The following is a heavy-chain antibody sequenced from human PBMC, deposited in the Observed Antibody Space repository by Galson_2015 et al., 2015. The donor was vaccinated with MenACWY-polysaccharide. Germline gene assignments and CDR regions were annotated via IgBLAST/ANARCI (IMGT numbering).Heavy chain of an antibody. CDR1: GFTFSNYG. Sequence: SLRLSCAASGFTFSNYGMHWVRQAPGKGLEWMAVIWYDESDEYYADSVKGRFTISRDNSKNALYLQMNSLRAEDTAVYYCARADRNDRGRALDIWGQGTMVTVSS. CDR2: IWYDESDE. J-gene: IGHJ3*02. D-gene: IGHD1-1*01. V-gene: IGHV3-33*01. CDR3: ARADRNDRGRALDI.